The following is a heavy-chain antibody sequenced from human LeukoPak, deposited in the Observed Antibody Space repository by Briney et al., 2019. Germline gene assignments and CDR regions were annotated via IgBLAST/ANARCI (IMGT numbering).Heavy chain of an antibody. J-gene: IGHJ4*02. CDR2: IYYSGST. Sequence: TLSLTCTVSRGSISSGGYYWSWIRQHPGKGLEWIGYIYYSGSTYYNPSLKSRVTISVDTSKNQFSLKLSSVTASDTAVYYCARDESSGRFDYWGQGTLVTVSS. D-gene: IGHD3-22*01. CDR1: RGSISSGGYY. CDR3: ARDESSGRFDY. V-gene: IGHV4-31*03.